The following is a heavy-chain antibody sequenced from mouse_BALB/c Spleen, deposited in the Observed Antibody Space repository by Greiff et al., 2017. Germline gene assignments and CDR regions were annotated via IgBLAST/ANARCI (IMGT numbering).Heavy chain of an antibody. Sequence: VQLQQPGAELVKPGASVKLSCKASGYTFTSYYMYWVKQRPGQGLEWIGEINPSNGRTNYNEKFKSKATLTVDKSSSTAYMQLSSLTSEDSAVYYCARGYGNLAWFAYWGQGTLVTVSA. CDR1: GYTFTSYY. J-gene: IGHJ3*01. CDR3: ARGYGNLAWFAY. CDR2: INPSNGRT. V-gene: IGHV1S81*02. D-gene: IGHD2-1*01.